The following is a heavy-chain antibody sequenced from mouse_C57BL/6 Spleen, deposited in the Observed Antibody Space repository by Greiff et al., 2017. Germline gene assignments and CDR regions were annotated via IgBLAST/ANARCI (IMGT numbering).Heavy chain of an antibody. J-gene: IGHJ4*01. CDR2: IYPRRGNT. D-gene: IGHD2-4*01. Sequence: QVQLKQSGAELARPGASVKLSCKASGYTFTSYGISWVKQRTGQGLEWIGEIYPRRGNTYYNEKFKGKATLTADKYSSTAYMELRSLTSEDSAVYFCARRSNDYDGYYAMDYWGQGTSVTVSS. V-gene: IGHV1-81*01. CDR1: GYTFTSYG. CDR3: ARRSNDYDGYYAMDY.